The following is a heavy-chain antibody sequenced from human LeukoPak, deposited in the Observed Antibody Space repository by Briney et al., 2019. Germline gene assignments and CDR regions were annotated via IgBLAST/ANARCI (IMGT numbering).Heavy chain of an antibody. V-gene: IGHV4-30-2*01. J-gene: IGHJ4*02. CDR1: GGSISSGGYS. Sequence: PSETLSLTCIVSGGSISSGGYSWSWIRQPPGKGLEWIGYIYHSGSTYYNPSLKSRVTISVDRSKNQFSLKLSSVTAADTAVYYCASGHSSGWYEYYFDYWGQGTLVTVSS. D-gene: IGHD6-19*01. CDR3: ASGHSSGWYEYYFDY. CDR2: IYHSGST.